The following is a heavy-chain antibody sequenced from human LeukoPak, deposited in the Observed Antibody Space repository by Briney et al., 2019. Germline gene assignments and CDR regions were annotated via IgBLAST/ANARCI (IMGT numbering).Heavy chain of an antibody. Sequence: GGSLRLSCAASGFTFSSYAMSWVRQAPGKGLEWVAVISYDGSNKYYADSVKGRFTISRDNSKNTLYLQMNSLRAEDTAVYYCARDLASGTTYWGQGTLVTVSS. CDR2: ISYDGSNK. V-gene: IGHV3-30*04. D-gene: IGHD1-1*01. CDR3: ARDLASGTTY. J-gene: IGHJ4*02. CDR1: GFTFSSYA.